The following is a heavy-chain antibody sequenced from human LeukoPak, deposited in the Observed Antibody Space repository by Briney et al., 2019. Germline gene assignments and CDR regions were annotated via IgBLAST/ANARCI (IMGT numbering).Heavy chain of an antibody. CDR2: ISKSSALK. CDR3: AELGITMIGGV. V-gene: IGHV3-21*01. J-gene: IGHJ6*04. CDR1: GYDFSGYT. D-gene: IGHD3-10*02. Sequence: PGGSLRLSCVASGYDFSGYTFTWVRQAPGKGLEYVSSISKSSALKYYAESVRGRFTISRDNAKNSLYLQMNSLRAEDTAVYYCAELGITMIGGVWGKGTTVTISS.